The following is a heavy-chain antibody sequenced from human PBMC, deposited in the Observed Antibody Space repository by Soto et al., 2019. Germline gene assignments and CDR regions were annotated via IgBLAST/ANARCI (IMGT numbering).Heavy chain of an antibody. J-gene: IGHJ4*02. CDR1: GGSISSYY. CDR3: AREEYSCSSGPFDY. V-gene: IGHV4-4*07. CDR2: IYTSGST. D-gene: IGHD6-6*01. Sequence: QVQLQESGPGLVKPSETLSLTCTVSGGSISSYYWSWIRQPAGKGLEWIGRIYTSGSTNYNHSLKSRVTMSVDTSKNQFSLKLSSVTAADTAVYYCAREEYSCSSGPFDYWGQGTLVTVSS.